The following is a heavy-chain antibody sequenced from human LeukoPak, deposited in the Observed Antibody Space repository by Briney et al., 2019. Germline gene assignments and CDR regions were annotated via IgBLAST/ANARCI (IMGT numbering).Heavy chain of an antibody. CDR3: ARDPSIAARQTKNRVYFQH. J-gene: IGHJ1*01. V-gene: IGHV1-2*02. D-gene: IGHD6-6*01. CDR1: GYTFTGYY. CDR2: INPNSGGT. Sequence: GASVEVSCKASGYTFTGYYMHWVRQAPGQGLEWMGWINPNSGGTNYAQKFQGRVTMTRDTSISTAYMELSRLRSDDTAVYYCARDPSIAARQTKNRVYFQHWGQGTLVTVSS.